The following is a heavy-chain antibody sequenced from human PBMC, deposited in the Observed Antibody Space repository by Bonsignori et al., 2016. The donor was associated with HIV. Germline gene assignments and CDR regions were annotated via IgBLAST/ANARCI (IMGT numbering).Heavy chain of an antibody. CDR3: TTDRDFDFWSGYLSRN. Sequence: GESLKISCAASGFTFTNAWMSWVRQAPGKGPEWVGRIKSKTDGGTTDYAAPVKDRFTISRDDSKSTLYLQMSGLNTEDTAIYYCTTDRDFDFWSGYLSRNWGQGNLVTVSS. V-gene: IGHV3-15*01. CDR2: IKSKTDGGTT. D-gene: IGHD3-3*01. CDR1: GFTFTNAW. J-gene: IGHJ4*02.